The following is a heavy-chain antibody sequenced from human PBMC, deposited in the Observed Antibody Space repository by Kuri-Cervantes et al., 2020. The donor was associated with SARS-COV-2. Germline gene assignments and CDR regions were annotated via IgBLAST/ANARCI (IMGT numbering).Heavy chain of an antibody. V-gene: IGHV3-53*01. CDR1: GFTVSSNY. J-gene: IGHJ4*02. D-gene: IGHD6-13*01. Sequence: GGSLRLSCAASGFTVSSNYMSWVRQAPGKGLEWVSIIYGGGSTYYADSVKGRFTISRDNSKNTLYLQMNSLRAEDTAVYYCARGYEARYSSSWYLGYWGQGTLVTVSS. CDR3: ARGYEARYSSSWYLGY. CDR2: IYGGGST.